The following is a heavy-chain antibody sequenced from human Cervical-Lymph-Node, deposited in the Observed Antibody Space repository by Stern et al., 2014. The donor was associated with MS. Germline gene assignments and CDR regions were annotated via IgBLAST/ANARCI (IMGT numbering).Heavy chain of an antibody. D-gene: IGHD2-21*02. Sequence: VQLVESGGGVVKPGRSLRLSCAASGFTFRGYGMHWVRQAPGKGLEWVAAISHDENNRYYGDAVRGRFIISRDNSKNTLYLQMNSLRAEDTAVYYCARDVTLNIWGQGTLVTVSS. CDR3: ARDVTLNI. CDR2: ISHDENNR. CDR1: GFTFRGYG. J-gene: IGHJ4*02. V-gene: IGHV3-30*03.